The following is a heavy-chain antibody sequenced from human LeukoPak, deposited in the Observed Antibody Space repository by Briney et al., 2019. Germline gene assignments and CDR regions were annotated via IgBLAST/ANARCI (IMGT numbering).Heavy chain of an antibody. CDR2: INPNSGGT. CDR3: ARNRGYCSGGSCYSPIYFQH. D-gene: IGHD2-15*01. Sequence: ASVKVSCKASGYTFTGYYMHWVRQAPGQGLEWMGWINPNSGGTNYAQKFQGRVTMTRDTSISTAYMELSRLRSDDTAVYYCARNRGYCSGGSCYSPIYFQHWGQGTLVTVSS. J-gene: IGHJ1*01. V-gene: IGHV1-2*02. CDR1: GYTFTGYY.